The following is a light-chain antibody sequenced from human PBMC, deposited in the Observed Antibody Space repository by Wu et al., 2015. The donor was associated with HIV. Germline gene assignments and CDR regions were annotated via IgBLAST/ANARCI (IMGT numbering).Light chain of an antibody. CDR1: QSVRNY. CDR3: QHYGSSRRGVT. Sequence: EIVLTQSPATLSLSPGERATLSCRASQSVRNYLAWFQQKPGQAPRLLIYDASNRATGIPDRFSGSGSGTDFTLTISRLEPEDCAVYYCQHYGSSRRGVTFGQGTKVEIK. CDR2: DAS. V-gene: IGKV3-20*01. J-gene: IGKJ1*01.